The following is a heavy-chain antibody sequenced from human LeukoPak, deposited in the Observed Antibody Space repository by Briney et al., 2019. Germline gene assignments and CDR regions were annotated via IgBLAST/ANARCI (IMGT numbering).Heavy chain of an antibody. CDR1: GFTFSSYG. CDR2: IWYDGSNK. V-gene: IGHV3-33*01. CDR3: ARDGYRYYDSSGYYINY. D-gene: IGHD3-22*01. J-gene: IGHJ4*02. Sequence: GRSLRLSCAASGFTFSSYGMHWVRQAPGKGLEWVAVIWYDGSNKYYADPVKGRFTISRDNSKNTLYLQMNSLRAEDTAVYYCARDGYRYYDSSGYYINYWGQGTLVTVSS.